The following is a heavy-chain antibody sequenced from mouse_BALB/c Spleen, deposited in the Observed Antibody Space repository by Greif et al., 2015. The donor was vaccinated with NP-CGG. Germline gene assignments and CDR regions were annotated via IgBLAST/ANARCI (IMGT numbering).Heavy chain of an antibody. CDR3: ARSYFDV. CDR2: IRNKANGYTT. CDR1: GFTFTNYY. Sequence: DVKLVESGGGLVQLGGSLRLSCATSGFTFTNYYMSWVRQPPGKALEWLGFIRNKANGYTTEYSASVKGRFTISRDNSQSILYRQMNTLRAEDSATYYCARSYFDVWGAGTTVTVSS. J-gene: IGHJ1*01. V-gene: IGHV7-3*02.